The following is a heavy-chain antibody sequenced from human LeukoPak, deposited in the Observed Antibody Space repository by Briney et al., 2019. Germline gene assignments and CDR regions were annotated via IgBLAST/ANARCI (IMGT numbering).Heavy chain of an antibody. CDR3: ARDRYYDFWSGYYTDVLGY. D-gene: IGHD3-3*01. J-gene: IGHJ4*02. CDR2: ISYDGSNK. V-gene: IGHV3-30*04. Sequence: GRSLRLSCAASGFTFSSYAMHWVRQAPGKGLEWVAIISYDGSNKYYADSVKGRFTISRDNSKNTLYLQVNGLRAEDTAVYYCARDRYYDFWSGYYTDVLGYWGQGTLVTVSS. CDR1: GFTFSSYA.